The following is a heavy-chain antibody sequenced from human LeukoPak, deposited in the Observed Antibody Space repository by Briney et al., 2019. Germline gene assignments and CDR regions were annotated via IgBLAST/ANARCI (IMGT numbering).Heavy chain of an antibody. CDR2: INPNSGGT. D-gene: IGHD1-26*01. J-gene: IGHJ4*02. V-gene: IGHV1-2*02. CDR1: GYTFTGYY. Sequence: ASVKVSCKASGYTFTGYYLHWVPQAPGQGLEWMGWINPNSGGTNYAQKFQGRVTMTRDTSISTAYMELYSLTSDDTAVYYCANVYSNYWEWEYWGQGTLVTVSS. CDR3: ANVYSNYWEWEY.